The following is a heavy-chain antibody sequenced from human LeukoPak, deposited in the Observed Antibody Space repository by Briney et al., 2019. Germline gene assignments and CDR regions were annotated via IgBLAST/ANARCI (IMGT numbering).Heavy chain of an antibody. J-gene: IGHJ3*02. CDR2: IIPIFGTA. V-gene: IGHV1-69*13. CDR3: ARARYYYDRNDAFDI. D-gene: IGHD3-22*01. Sequence: SVKVSCKASGGTFSSYAISWVRQAPGQGLEWMGGIIPIFGTANYAQKFQGRVTITADESTSTAYMELSSLRSEDTAVYYCARARYYYDRNDAFDIWGQGTMVTVSS. CDR1: GGTFSSYA.